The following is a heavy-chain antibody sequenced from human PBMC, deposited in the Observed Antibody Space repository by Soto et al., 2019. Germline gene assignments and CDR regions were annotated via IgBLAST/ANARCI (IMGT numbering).Heavy chain of an antibody. CDR3: ARHRLGYYDSSGYRVDAFDI. CDR1: GYSFTSYW. CDR2: IYPGDSDT. J-gene: IGHJ3*02. Sequence: PGESLKISCKGSGYSFTSYWIGWVRQMPGKGLEWMGIIYPGDSDTRYSPSFQGQVTISADKSISTAYLQWSSLKASDTAMYYCARHRLGYYDSSGYRVDAFDIWGQGTMVTVSS. V-gene: IGHV5-51*01. D-gene: IGHD3-22*01.